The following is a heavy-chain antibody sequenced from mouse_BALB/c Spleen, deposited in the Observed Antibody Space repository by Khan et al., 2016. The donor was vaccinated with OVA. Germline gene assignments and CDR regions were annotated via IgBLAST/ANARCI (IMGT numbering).Heavy chain of an antibody. D-gene: IGHD2-4*01. Sequence: QVQLKESGPGLVQPSQSLSITCTVSGFSLNNYSVHRVRQSPGKGLEWLGVIWSAGSTDYNAAFISRLTISKDNSRSQVFFKMNSLQPNDTAIYYCARRGYDYGRGALFAYWGQGTLVTVSA. CDR2: IWSAGST. CDR1: GFSLNNYS. CDR3: ARRGYDYGRGALFAY. V-gene: IGHV2-2*02. J-gene: IGHJ3*01.